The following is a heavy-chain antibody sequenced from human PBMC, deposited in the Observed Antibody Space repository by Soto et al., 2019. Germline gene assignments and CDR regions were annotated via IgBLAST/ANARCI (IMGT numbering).Heavy chain of an antibody. CDR3: ARRVSSGSWFDP. J-gene: IGHJ5*02. V-gene: IGHV4-59*08. D-gene: IGHD6-19*01. CDR2: IYYSGST. CDR1: GGSISSYY. Sequence: QVQLQESGPGLVKPSETLSLTCTVSGGSISSYYWSWIRQPPGKGLEWIGYIYYSGSTNYNPSLKSRVTISVDTSKNQFSLKLSSVTAADTAVYYCARRVSSGSWFDPWGQGPLVTVSS.